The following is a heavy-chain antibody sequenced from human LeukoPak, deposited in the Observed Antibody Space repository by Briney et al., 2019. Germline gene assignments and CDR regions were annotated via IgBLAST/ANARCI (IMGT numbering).Heavy chain of an antibody. J-gene: IGHJ4*02. D-gene: IGHD3-22*01. V-gene: IGHV3-23*01. CDR2: ISGSGGST. CDR3: AQSYYYDSRGAYYFDC. CDR1: GFTFSSYA. Sequence: GGSLRLSCAASGFTFSSYAMSWVRQAPGKGLEWVSAISGSGGSTNYADSVKGRFTISRDNSKNTLYLQMNSLRAEDTAVYYCAQSYYYDSRGAYYFDCWGQGALVTVSS.